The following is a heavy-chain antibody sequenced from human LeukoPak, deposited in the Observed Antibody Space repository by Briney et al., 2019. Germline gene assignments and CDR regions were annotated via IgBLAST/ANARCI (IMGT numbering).Heavy chain of an antibody. Sequence: SVKVSCKASGGTFSSYAISWVRQAPGQGLEWMGGIIPIFGTANYAQKFQGRVTITADGSTSTAYMELSSLRSEDTAVYYCASLTQHPYYYGSGSYPDYWGQGTLVTVSS. D-gene: IGHD3-10*01. V-gene: IGHV1-69*01. CDR2: IIPIFGTA. CDR1: GGTFSSYA. CDR3: ASLTQHPYYYGSGSYPDY. J-gene: IGHJ4*02.